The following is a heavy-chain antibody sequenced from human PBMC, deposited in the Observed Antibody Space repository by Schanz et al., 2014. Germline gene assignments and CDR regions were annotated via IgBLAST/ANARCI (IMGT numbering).Heavy chain of an antibody. D-gene: IGHD3-9*01. CDR1: RYTFNTYG. CDR3: ARVQDDILTGSEYYYGMDV. V-gene: IGHV1-69*04. CDR2: IIPVLAIA. Sequence: GPEVKEPGASVKVSCEASRYTFNTYGLNWVRQAPGQGPEWMGRIIPVLAIADYAQKFQGRVTITADKSTSTASMELSSLRSDDTAVYYCARVQDDILTGSEYYYGMDVWGQGTTVTVSS. J-gene: IGHJ6*02.